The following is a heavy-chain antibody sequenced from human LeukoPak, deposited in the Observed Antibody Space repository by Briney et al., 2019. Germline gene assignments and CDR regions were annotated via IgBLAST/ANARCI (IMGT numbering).Heavy chain of an antibody. J-gene: IGHJ6*03. CDR1: GFTFGSFA. Sequence: PGGSLRLSCEASGFTFGSFAMSWVRQAPGKGLEWLSGISASGHYIYNADSVKGRFTISRDNSKNTPYIEMNSLRAEDTAVYYCARDGSWGDYQFYFYMDVWGKGTTVTVSS. CDR3: ARDGSWGDYQFYFYMDV. D-gene: IGHD2-2*01. V-gene: IGHV3-23*01. CDR2: ISASGHYI.